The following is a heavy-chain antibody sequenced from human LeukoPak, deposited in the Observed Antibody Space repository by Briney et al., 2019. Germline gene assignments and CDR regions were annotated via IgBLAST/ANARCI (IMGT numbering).Heavy chain of an antibody. J-gene: IGHJ5*02. Sequence: KPSETLSLTCTVSGASISTSSYYWGWIRQPPGKGLEWIGNIYYSGNTYSNPSLKSRVTISVDTSKNQFSLKVSSVTAADTAVYYCARVYAYYYGSGNYYPKWFDPWGQGTLVTVSS. CDR3: ARVYAYYYGSGNYYPKWFDP. D-gene: IGHD3-10*01. V-gene: IGHV4-39*07. CDR1: GASISTSSYY. CDR2: IYYSGNT.